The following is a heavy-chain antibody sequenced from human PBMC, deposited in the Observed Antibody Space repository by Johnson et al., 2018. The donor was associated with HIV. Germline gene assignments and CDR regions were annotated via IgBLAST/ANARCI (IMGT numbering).Heavy chain of an antibody. J-gene: IGHJ3*02. CDR1: GFTFSFYC. CDR3: SRHSPRGYIGYDAFDI. CDR2: IKQDGSEK. D-gene: IGHD5-12*01. Sequence: VQLVESGGGVVRPGGSLRLSCAAPGFTFSFYCMNWVRQAPGKGLEWVANIKQDGSEKHYMDSVKGRLTVSRDNAKNSLDLQMSSLGPEDTAVYYCSRHSPRGYIGYDAFDIWGQGTVVTVSS. V-gene: IGHV3-7*05.